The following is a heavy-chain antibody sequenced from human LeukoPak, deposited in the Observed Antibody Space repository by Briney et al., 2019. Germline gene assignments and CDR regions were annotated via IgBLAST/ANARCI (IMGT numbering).Heavy chain of an antibody. CDR2: IRYDGSNK. J-gene: IGHJ4*02. Sequence: GGSLRLSCAASGFTFSSYGMHWVRQAPGKGLVWVAFIRYDGSNKYYADSVKGRFTISRDNSKNTLYLQMNSLRAEDTAVYYCAKVVIAVAGDFDYWGQGTLVTVSS. CDR1: GFTFSSYG. D-gene: IGHD6-19*01. V-gene: IGHV3-30*02. CDR3: AKVVIAVAGDFDY.